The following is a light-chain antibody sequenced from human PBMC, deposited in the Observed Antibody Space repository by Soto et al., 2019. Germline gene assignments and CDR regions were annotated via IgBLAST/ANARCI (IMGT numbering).Light chain of an antibody. CDR1: QRVDSY. V-gene: IGKV1-39*01. CDR2: AAS. CDR3: HQTYPSVAT. J-gene: IGKJ1*01. Sequence: DIQVTQSPSSLSASVGDSVTLSCQTSQRVDSYIHWYQHQSGKPPKLLIYAASTLQDGVPSRFTGGGSGTAFSLIITGLQPGDAATHYCHQTYPSVATFGHGTKV.